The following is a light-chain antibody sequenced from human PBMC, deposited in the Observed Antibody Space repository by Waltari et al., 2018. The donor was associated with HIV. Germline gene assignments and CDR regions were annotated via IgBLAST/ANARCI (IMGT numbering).Light chain of an antibody. J-gene: IGKJ3*01. V-gene: IGKV3-20*01. CDR2: GAS. CDR3: QQYGTLPFT. CDR1: HSVSSSY. Sequence: IVLTQSPGTLSVSTGERATLSCRASHSVSSSYLAWFQQRPGKAPRLLIHGASDRATGVPDRFSGSGVGTDFTLTISRLEPEDVAVYFCQQYGTLPFTFGPGTKVEI.